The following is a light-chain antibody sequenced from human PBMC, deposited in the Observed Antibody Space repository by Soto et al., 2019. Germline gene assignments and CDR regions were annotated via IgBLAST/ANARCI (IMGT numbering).Light chain of an antibody. CDR3: QQYGSSPIT. J-gene: IGKJ5*01. V-gene: IGKV3-20*01. Sequence: EIVLTQSPGTLSLSPGERATLSCRASQSVSSSYLAWYQQKPGQAPSLLIYVASSRATGVPDRFSGSGSGTDFTLTISGLEPEDFAVYYCQQYGSSPITFGQGTRLEIK. CDR1: QSVSSSY. CDR2: VAS.